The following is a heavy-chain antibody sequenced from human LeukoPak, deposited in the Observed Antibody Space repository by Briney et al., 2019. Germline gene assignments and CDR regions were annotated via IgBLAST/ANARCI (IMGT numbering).Heavy chain of an antibody. CDR3: AREGAAKGDY. Sequence: GSLRLSCAASGFTFDDYGMSWVRQAPGKGLERVSGINCNGGSTVYADSVKGRFTISRDNAKNSLYLQMNSLRAEDTAFYYCAREGAAKGDYWGQGTLVTVSS. CDR2: INCNGGST. CDR1: GFTFDDYG. D-gene: IGHD3-16*01. V-gene: IGHV3-20*04. J-gene: IGHJ4*02.